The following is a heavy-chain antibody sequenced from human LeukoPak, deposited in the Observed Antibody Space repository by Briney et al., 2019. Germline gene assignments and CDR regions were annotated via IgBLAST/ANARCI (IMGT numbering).Heavy chain of an antibody. CDR3: ARVVATIRSKWFDP. CDR2: IKHSGST. Sequence: PSETLSLTCAVYGGSFSGYYWSWIRQPPGKGLEWIGEIKHSGSTNYNPSLKSRVTISVDTSKNQFSLKLSSVTAADTAVYYCARVVATIRSKWFDPWAREPWSPSPQ. J-gene: IGHJ5*02. CDR1: GGSFSGYY. D-gene: IGHD5-12*01. V-gene: IGHV4-34*01.